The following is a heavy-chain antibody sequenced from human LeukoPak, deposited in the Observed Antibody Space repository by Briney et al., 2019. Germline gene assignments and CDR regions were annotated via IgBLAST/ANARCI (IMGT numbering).Heavy chain of an antibody. CDR3: ARYGEPYAFDI. J-gene: IGHJ3*02. CDR1: VFTVSSKY. D-gene: IGHD2-21*01. V-gene: IGHV3-53*04. CDR2: IYSGGST. Sequence: PGGSLKLSCSASVFTVSSKYLSWGRPAPGEGVGWVSVIYSGGSTYYADSVKGRFTISRHNSKNTLYLQMNSLRAEDTAVYYCARYGEPYAFDIWGQGTMVTVSS.